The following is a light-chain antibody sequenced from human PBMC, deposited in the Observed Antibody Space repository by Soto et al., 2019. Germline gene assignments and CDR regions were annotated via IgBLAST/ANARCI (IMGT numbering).Light chain of an antibody. V-gene: IGLV1-40*01. Sequence: QSVLTQPPSGSGAPGQRVTISCTGSSSNVGAGYDVHWYHHLPGTAPKLLIYGNNNRPSGVPDLFSGSKSGTSASLAITGLQAEDEADYYCQSYDTSLRAWVFGGGTKVTVL. J-gene: IGLJ3*02. CDR1: SSNVGAGYD. CDR3: QSYDTSLRAWV. CDR2: GNN.